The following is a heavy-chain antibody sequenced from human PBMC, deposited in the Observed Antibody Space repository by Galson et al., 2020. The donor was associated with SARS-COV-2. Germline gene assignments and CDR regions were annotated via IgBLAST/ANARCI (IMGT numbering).Heavy chain of an antibody. J-gene: IGHJ4*02. CDR2: MHHGGST. Sequence: SETLSLTCAVSGGSITSGTYSWGWIRQPPGKGLEWIGDMHHGGSTYYNPSLKSRVTISVDRSKNQFSLRLSSVTAADTAVYYCARGLDGTGRFNGWDYWGQGTLVTVSS. V-gene: IGHV4-30-2*01. CDR1: GGSITSGTYS. CDR3: ARGLDGTGRFNGWDY. D-gene: IGHD2-8*02.